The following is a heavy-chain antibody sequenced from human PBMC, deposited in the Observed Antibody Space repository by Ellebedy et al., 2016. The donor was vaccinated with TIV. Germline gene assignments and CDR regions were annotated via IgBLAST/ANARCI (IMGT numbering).Heavy chain of an antibody. CDR1: GFAFSNYW. V-gene: IGHV3-74*01. CDR3: ARGTHLPGLDI. CDR2: IKSDGSGT. J-gene: IGHJ3*02. Sequence: GESLKISXAASGFAFSNYWMHWVRQAPGKGLVWLSRIKSDGSGTTYADSVKGRFTISRDNAKNTMYLQMNSLRAEDTAVYYCARGTHLPGLDIWGQGTMVTVSS.